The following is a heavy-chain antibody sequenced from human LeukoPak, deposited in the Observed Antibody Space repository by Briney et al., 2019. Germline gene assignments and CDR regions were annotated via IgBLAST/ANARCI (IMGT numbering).Heavy chain of an antibody. D-gene: IGHD3-22*01. J-gene: IGHJ5*02. CDR1: GGSISSYY. CDR3: AREKIVVVIHRWFDP. CDR2: IYYSGST. V-gene: IGHV4-59*12. Sequence: SETLSLTCTVSGGSISSYYWSWIRQPPGKGLEWIGYIYYSGSTNYNPSLKSRVTISVDTSKNQFSLKLSSVTAADTAVYYCAREKIVVVIHRWFDPWGQGTLVTVSS.